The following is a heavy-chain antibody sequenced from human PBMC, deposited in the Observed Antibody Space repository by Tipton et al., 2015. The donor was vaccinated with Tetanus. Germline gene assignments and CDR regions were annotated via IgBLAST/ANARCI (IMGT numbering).Heavy chain of an antibody. CDR1: GYTFTGYY. Sequence: QLVQSGAEMKKPGASVKVSCKASGYTFTGYYIYWVRQAPGQGLEWMGWIDPNSGGTVYAQKFQGRVTMTMDTSNSTAYMELRSLRFDGTAVYYCARDRGDYIYYGMDVWGPGTTVTVS. J-gene: IGHJ6*02. CDR2: IDPNSGGT. D-gene: IGHD3-22*01. V-gene: IGHV1-2*02. CDR3: ARDRGDYIYYGMDV.